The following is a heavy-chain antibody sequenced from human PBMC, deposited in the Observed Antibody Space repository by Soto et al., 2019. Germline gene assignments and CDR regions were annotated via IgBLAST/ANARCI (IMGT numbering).Heavy chain of an antibody. D-gene: IGHD1-26*01. J-gene: IGHJ5*02. CDR3: AKALRPWDTDAWFDP. V-gene: IGHV3-9*01. CDR2: ISWNSGSI. Sequence: EVQLVESGGGLVQPGRSLRLSCAASGFTFDDYAMHWVRQAPGKGLEWVSGISWNSGSIGYAGTVKGRFTISRDNAKTSLYLQMNSLRAEDTALYYCAKALRPWDTDAWFDPWGQGTLVTVSS. CDR1: GFTFDDYA.